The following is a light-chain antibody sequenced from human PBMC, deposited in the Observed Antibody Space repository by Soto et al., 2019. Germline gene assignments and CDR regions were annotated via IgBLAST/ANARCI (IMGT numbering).Light chain of an antibody. CDR1: SRHSSYI. Sequence: QPVLTQSSSASASLGSSVKLTCTLSSRHSSYIIAWHQQQPGKAPRYLMKLEGSGSYNKGSGVPDRFSGSSSGADRYLTIYNLQFEDEADYYCETWDINTQVFGGGTKLTVL. CDR3: ETWDINTQV. V-gene: IGLV4-60*02. J-gene: IGLJ3*02. CDR2: LEGSGSY.